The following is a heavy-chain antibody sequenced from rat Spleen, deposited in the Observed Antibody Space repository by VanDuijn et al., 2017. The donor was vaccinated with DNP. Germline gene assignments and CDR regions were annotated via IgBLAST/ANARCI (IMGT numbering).Heavy chain of an antibody. D-gene: IGHD1-11*01. V-gene: IGHV4-2*01. Sequence: EVKLVESGGGLVQPGRSLKLSCAASGFNFNDYWMGWVRQAPGKGLEWIGAINKDSSTINYTPSWKDKFTISRDNAQNILYLQMSKVGSEETAIYYCAKGPNYGGWSDYFDYWGPGIMVTVSS. CDR1: GFNFNDYW. J-gene: IGHJ2*01. CDR2: INKDSSTI. CDR3: AKGPNYGGWSDYFDY.